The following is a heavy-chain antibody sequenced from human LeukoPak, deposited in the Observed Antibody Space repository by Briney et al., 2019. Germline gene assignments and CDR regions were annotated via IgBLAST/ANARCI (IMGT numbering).Heavy chain of an antibody. Sequence: GGSLRLSCTASGFTFCDFAISWVRQAPGKGLEWLGFMRSKYNDDTTDYAASVKGRFTISRDDSQSIAYLQMNGLQTEDTGLYYCTRADGDYDHRFFDYWGQGTQVIVSS. CDR2: MRSKYNDDTT. CDR3: TRADGDYDHRFFDY. V-gene: IGHV3-49*04. D-gene: IGHD4-17*01. J-gene: IGHJ4*02. CDR1: GFTFCDFA.